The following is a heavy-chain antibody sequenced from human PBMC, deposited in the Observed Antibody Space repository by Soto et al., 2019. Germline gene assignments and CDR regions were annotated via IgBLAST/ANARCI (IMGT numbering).Heavy chain of an antibody. D-gene: IGHD6-19*01. V-gene: IGHV1-69*13. Sequence: VASVKVSCKASGGTFSSYAISWVRQAPGQGLEWMGGIIPIFGTANYAQKFQGRVTITADESTSTAYMELSSLRSEDTAVYYCARGGQQWLGWSYFDYWGQGTLVTVSS. J-gene: IGHJ4*02. CDR1: GGTFSSYA. CDR3: ARGGQQWLGWSYFDY. CDR2: IIPIFGTA.